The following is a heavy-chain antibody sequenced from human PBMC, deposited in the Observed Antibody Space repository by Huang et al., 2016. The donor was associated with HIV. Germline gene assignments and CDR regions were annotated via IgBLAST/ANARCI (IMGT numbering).Heavy chain of an antibody. J-gene: IGHJ6*02. Sequence: QVQLVQSGAEVRKPGASVKVSCKASGYTFTNYYIHWVRQAPGQGLEWSGIVDPEGTTARIAQRFQGRVRMTRDTSTTTVFMELSSLRSEDTAVYYCARSRQIISMTGYDMAVWGQGTTVTVSS. D-gene: IGHD3-9*01. CDR3: ARSRQIISMTGYDMAV. V-gene: IGHV1-46*01. CDR2: VDPEGTTA. CDR1: GYTFTNYY.